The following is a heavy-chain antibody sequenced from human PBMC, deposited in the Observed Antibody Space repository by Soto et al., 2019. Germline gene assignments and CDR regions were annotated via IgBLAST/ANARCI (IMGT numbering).Heavy chain of an antibody. CDR1: GYTFTSYG. CDR2: ISAYNGNT. Sequence: ASVKVSCKASGYTFTSYGISWVRQAPGQGLEWMGWISAYNGNTKYAQKLQGRVTMTTDTSTSTAYMELRSLRSDDTAVYYCARWKYCISTSCPDDAFDIWGQGTMVTV. D-gene: IGHD2-2*01. CDR3: ARWKYCISTSCPDDAFDI. V-gene: IGHV1-18*01. J-gene: IGHJ3*02.